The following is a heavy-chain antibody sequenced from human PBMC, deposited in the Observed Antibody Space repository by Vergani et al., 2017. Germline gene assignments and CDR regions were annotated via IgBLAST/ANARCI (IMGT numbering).Heavy chain of an antibody. CDR2: IYYSGST. V-gene: IGHV4-59*01. D-gene: IGHD5/OR15-5a*01. CDR3: ARVSTRNYYYYYYRDV. Sequence: QVQLQESGPGLVKPSETLSLTCTVSGGSISSYYWSWIRQPPGKGLEWIGYIYYSGSTNYNPSLKSRVTISVDTSKNQFSLKLSSVTAADTAVYYCARVSTRNYYYYYYRDVWGKGTTVTVSS. J-gene: IGHJ6*03. CDR1: GGSISSYY.